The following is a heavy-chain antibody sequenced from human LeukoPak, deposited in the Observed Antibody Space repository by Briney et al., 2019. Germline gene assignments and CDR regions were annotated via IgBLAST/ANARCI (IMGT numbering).Heavy chain of an antibody. J-gene: IGHJ6*03. CDR2: IIPIFGTA. V-gene: IGHV1-69*05. CDR3: ARGLVALDGYRENYYYYYYMDV. Sequence: SVKVSCXASGGTFSSYAISWVRLAPGQGLEWMGGIIPIFGTANYAQKFQGRVTITTDESTSTAYMELSSLRSEDTAVYYCARGLVALDGYRENYYYYYYMDVWGKGTTVTVSS. CDR1: GGTFSSYA. D-gene: IGHD5-24*01.